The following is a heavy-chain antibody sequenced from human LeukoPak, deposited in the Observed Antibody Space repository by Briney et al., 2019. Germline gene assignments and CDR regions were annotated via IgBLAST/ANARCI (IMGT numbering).Heavy chain of an antibody. CDR3: ADSNSGPQGY. CDR1: GFTFSSYG. D-gene: IGHD3-22*01. J-gene: IGHJ4*02. Sequence: GGSLRLSCAASGFTFSSYGMHWVRQAPGKGLEWVAVISYDGSNKYYADSVKGRFTISRDNSKNTLYLQMNSLRAEDTAVYYCADSNSGPQGYWGQGTLVTVSS. CDR2: ISYDGSNK. V-gene: IGHV3-30*03.